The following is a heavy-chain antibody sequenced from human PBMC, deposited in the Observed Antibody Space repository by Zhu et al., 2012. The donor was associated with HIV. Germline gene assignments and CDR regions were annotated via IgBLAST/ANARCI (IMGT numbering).Heavy chain of an antibody. Sequence: EVQLLESGGGLVQPGGSLRLSCAASGFTFSSYAMSWVRQAPGKGLEWVSAISGSGGSTYYADSVKGRFTISRDNSKNTLYLQMNSLRAEDTAVYYCAKLASTSYSSSWSRVPYWGQGTLGHRLL. J-gene: IGHJ4*02. CDR2: ISGSGGST. V-gene: IGHV3-23*01. CDR1: GFTFSSYA. D-gene: IGHD6-13*01. CDR3: AKLASTSYSSSWSRVPY.